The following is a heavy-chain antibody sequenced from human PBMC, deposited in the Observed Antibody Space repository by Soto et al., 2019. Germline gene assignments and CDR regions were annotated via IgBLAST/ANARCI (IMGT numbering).Heavy chain of an antibody. CDR1: GGSISSYY. J-gene: IGHJ4*02. Sequence: SETLSLTCTVSGGSISSYYWSWIRQPPGKGLEWIGYIYYSGSTNYNPSLKCRVTISVDTSKNQFSLKLSSVTAADTAVYYCARLRGLGEVSPYFDSWGQGRMVTVS. D-gene: IGHD3-10*01. CDR3: ARLRGLGEVSPYFDS. CDR2: IYYSGST. V-gene: IGHV4-59*08.